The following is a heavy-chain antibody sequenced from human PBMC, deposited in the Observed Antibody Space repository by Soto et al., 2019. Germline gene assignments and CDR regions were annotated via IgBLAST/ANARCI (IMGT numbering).Heavy chain of an antibody. V-gene: IGHV4-59*01. D-gene: IGHD5-18*01. Sequence: SETLSLTCTVSGGSISDFYWSWIRQPPGKGLEWIGFIFYSGSTNYNPSLKSRVTISVDTSKNQFSLKLTSVTAADTAFYYCARDIRGYSRAFDYWGQGIMVTVSS. CDR2: IFYSGST. J-gene: IGHJ4*02. CDR3: ARDIRGYSRAFDY. CDR1: GGSISDFY.